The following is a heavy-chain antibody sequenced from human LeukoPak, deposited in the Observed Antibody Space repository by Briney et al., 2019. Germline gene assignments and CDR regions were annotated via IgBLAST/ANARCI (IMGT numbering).Heavy chain of an antibody. CDR3: ARIASPWYYFDY. J-gene: IGHJ4*02. Sequence: PGGSLRLSCAASGFTFSSYSMNWVRQAPGKGLEWVSVIYSGGSTYYADSVKGRFTISRDNSKNTLYLQMNSLRAEDTAVYYCARIASPWYYFDYWGQGTLVTVSS. V-gene: IGHV3-53*01. CDR1: GFTFSSYS. D-gene: IGHD3-3*02. CDR2: IYSGGST.